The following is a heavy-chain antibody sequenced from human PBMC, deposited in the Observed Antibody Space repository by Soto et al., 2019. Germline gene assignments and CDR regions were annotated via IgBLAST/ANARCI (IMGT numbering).Heavy chain of an antibody. CDR3: ASGGRRKYYYYYMDV. CDR2: IYHSGST. J-gene: IGHJ6*03. V-gene: IGHV4-4*02. D-gene: IGHD3-16*01. Sequence: SETLSLTCTVSGGSISSNWWSWVRQPPGKGLEWIGEIYHSGSTNYNPSLKSRVTISVDKSKNQFSLKLSSVTAADTAVYYCASGGRRKYYYYYMDVWGKGTTVTVSS. CDR1: GGSISSNW.